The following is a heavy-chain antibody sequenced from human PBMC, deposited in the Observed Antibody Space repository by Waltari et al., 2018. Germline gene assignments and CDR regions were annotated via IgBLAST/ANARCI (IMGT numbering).Heavy chain of an antibody. CDR3: SRGLYAPYGLDV. D-gene: IGHD3-16*01. CDR1: GGSSSGYY. V-gene: IGHV4-34*01. J-gene: IGHJ6*02. Sequence: QVQPHQWGAGLLKPSVTLSLTCNVSGGSSSGYYWTWIRHFPGKGLEWIGEITHTGTVHYHPSLQSRVTLLVYTPNFQFSLRLTSISAADMGLYYCSRGLYAPYGLDVWGQGTTVTVSS. CDR2: ITHTGTV.